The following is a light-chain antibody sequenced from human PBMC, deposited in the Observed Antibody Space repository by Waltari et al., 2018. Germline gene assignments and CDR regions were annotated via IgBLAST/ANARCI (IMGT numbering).Light chain of an antibody. CDR2: LGS. J-gene: IGKJ1*01. CDR1: RSLLHSNEQNY. V-gene: IGKV2-28*01. Sequence: IVMTQSPLSLFVTPGESASISCRSSRSLLHSNEQNYLDWDLQKPGQSPHLLIYLGSNRASGVPDRFSGSGSGTDFTLQISRVEAEDVGIYFCMQALQTPWTFGQGTKVEI. CDR3: MQALQTPWT.